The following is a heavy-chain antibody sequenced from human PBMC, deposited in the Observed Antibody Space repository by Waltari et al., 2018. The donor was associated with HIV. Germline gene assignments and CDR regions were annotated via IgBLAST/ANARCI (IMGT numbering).Heavy chain of an antibody. CDR2: INHSGKT. D-gene: IGHD3-10*01. Sequence: QVQLQQWGAGLLKPSATLSLTCAVYGGSFSGFYWTWIRQSPGKGLEWIGEINHSGKTNYNPSLKSRATISVDTSKNQFSLRLSSVTAADTAAYYCARERVLGTGTWFGEYRFDYWGQGTQVTVYS. CDR1: GGSFSGFY. CDR3: ARERVLGTGTWFGEYRFDY. V-gene: IGHV4-34*01. J-gene: IGHJ4*02.